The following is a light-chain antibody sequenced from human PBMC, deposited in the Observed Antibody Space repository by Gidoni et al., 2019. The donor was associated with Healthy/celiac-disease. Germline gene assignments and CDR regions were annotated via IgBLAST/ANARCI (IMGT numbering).Light chain of an antibody. V-gene: IGLV6-57*01. Sequence: NFMLTQPHSVSESPGTTVTISCPRIRGSSASNYVQWYQQRPGSSPTTVIYEDNQRPSGVPDRFSGSIDSSSNSASLTISGLKTEDEADYYCQSYDSSNHVVFGGGTKLTVL. J-gene: IGLJ2*01. CDR3: QSYDSSNHVV. CDR2: EDN. CDR1: RGSSASNY.